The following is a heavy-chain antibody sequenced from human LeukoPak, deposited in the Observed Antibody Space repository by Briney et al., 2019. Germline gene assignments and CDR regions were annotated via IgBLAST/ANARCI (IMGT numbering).Heavy chain of an antibody. V-gene: IGHV4-4*02. D-gene: IGHD3-22*01. CDR2: INHSGST. CDR1: GGSISSSNW. Sequence: PSGTLSLTCAVSGGSISSSNWWSWVRQPPGKGLEWIGEINHSGSTNYNPSLKSRVTISVDTSKNQFSLKLSSVTAADTAVYYCARLGYYYDSSGYRDYWGQGTLVTVSS. J-gene: IGHJ4*02. CDR3: ARLGYYYDSSGYRDY.